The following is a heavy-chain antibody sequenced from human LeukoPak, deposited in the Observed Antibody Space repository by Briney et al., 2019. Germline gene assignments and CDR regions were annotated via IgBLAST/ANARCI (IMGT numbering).Heavy chain of an antibody. J-gene: IGHJ4*02. Sequence: GGSQRLSCAASGFTFSSYAMSWVRQAPGKGLEWVSGISGSGGSTLYADSVKGRFTISRDNPKNTLYLLMNSLSAEDTALYYCAKEQTSSGYFDYWGQGTLVTVSS. D-gene: IGHD3-10*01. CDR3: AKEQTSSGYFDY. CDR2: ISGSGGST. V-gene: IGHV3-23*01. CDR1: GFTFSSYA.